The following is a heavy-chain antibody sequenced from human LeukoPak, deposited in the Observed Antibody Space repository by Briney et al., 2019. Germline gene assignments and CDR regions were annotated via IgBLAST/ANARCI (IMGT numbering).Heavy chain of an antibody. CDR1: GGTFSSYA. CDR2: IIPIFGTA. V-gene: IGHV1-69*05. J-gene: IGHJ4*02. Sequence: SVKLSCKASGGTFSSYAISWVRQAPGQGLEWMGGIIPIFGTANYAQKFQGRVTITTDESTSTAYMELSSLRSEDTAVYYCARGPPTYDFWSGYPFDYWGQGTLVTVSS. CDR3: ARGPPTYDFWSGYPFDY. D-gene: IGHD3-3*01.